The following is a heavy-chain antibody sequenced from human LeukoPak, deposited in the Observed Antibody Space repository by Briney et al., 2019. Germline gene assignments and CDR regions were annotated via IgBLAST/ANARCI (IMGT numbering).Heavy chain of an antibody. J-gene: IGHJ4*02. V-gene: IGHV3-7*03. CDR1: GFMFNNYW. CDR2: INQDGSDK. D-gene: IGHD6-13*01. Sequence: GGSLRLSCAASGFMFNNYWMTWVRQAPGKGLEWVGNINQDGSDKYYGDSVKGRFTISRDNAKNSLYLQMNSLRAEDTAVYYCAKYSSSWYVDYFDYWGQGTLVTVSS. CDR3: AKYSSSWYVDYFDY.